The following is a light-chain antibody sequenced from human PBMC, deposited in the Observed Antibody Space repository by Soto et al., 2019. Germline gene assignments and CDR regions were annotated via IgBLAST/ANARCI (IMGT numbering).Light chain of an antibody. CDR3: SSDAGNYNYV. CDR2: EVT. Sequence: QSALTQPPSASGSPGQSVTIPCTGTSSDVGAYDHVSWYQQHPGKAPKLIIYEVTKRPAGVPDRFSGSKSGNTASLTVSGLQAEDEADYYCSSDAGNYNYVFGTGTKLTVL. CDR1: SSDVGAYDH. J-gene: IGLJ1*01. V-gene: IGLV2-8*01.